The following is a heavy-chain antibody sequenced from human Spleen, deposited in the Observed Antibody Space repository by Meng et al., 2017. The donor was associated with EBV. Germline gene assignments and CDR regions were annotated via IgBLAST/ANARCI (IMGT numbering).Heavy chain of an antibody. CDR1: GITFSHSA. CDR3: ASESGRGYTPDY. Sequence: QVQVVQSGAEVKRPGSSVKVSCKTSGITFSHSAVSWVRQAPGQGLEWLGGLIPYFGAANYAPKFEGRVTIIADDSTRTHYLELISLRSDDSGMYYCASESGRGYTPDYWGQGTLVTVSS. V-gene: IGHV1-69*01. D-gene: IGHD3-10*01. CDR2: LIPYFGAA. J-gene: IGHJ4*02.